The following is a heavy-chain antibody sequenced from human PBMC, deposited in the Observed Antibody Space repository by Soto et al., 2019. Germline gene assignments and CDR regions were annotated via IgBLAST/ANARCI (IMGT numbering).Heavy chain of an antibody. CDR2: ISYDGSNK. J-gene: IGHJ6*02. V-gene: IGHV3-30-3*01. CDR3: ARESRGWSSYGMDV. CDR1: GFTFSSYA. D-gene: IGHD6-19*01. Sequence: GGSLRLSCAASGFTFSSYAMHWVRQAPGKGLEWVAVISYDGSNKYYADSVKGRFTISRDNSKNTLYLQMNSLRAGDTAVYYCARESRGWSSYGMDVWGQGTTVTVSS.